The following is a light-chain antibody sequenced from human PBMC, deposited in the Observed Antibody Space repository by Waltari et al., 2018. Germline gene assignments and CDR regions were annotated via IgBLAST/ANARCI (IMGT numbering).Light chain of an antibody. CDR3: QQYNNWPSWT. V-gene: IGKV3-15*01. J-gene: IGKJ1*01. CDR1: QSVSSN. Sequence: EIVMTQSPATLFVSPGERATLSCRASQSVSSNLAWYQQKPGQAPRLLIYGASTRATGIPARFSGSGSGTEFTLTISSLQSEDFAVYYCQQYNNWPSWTFGQGTKVEIK. CDR2: GAS.